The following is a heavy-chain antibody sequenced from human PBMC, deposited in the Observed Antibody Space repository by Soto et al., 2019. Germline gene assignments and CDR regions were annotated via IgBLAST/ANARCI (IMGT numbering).Heavy chain of an antibody. CDR2: IWYDGSQS. Sequence: QVQLVESGGGVVQPGGSLRLSCAASGFAFSSYGMHWVRQAPGKGLEWVADIWYDGSQSYYADSVKGRFTISRDNSKNTLHLQLNNLRVENMAVFYFPRGPVVVIIATPDYWGPGNVVPVSS. CDR3: PRGPVVVIIATPDY. D-gene: IGHD2-15*01. CDR1: GFAFSSYG. J-gene: IGHJ4*02. V-gene: IGHV3-33*01.